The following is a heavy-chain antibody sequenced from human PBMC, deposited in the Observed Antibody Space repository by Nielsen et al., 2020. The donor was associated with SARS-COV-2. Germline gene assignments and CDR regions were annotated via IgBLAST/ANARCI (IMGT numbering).Heavy chain of an antibody. CDR3: ARDISGWGWFDP. Sequence: GGSLRLSCAASGFTFSSYGMHWVRQALGKGLEWVSLIYSGGSTYYADSVKGRFTISRDSSKNTLYLQMDSLRAEDTAVYYCARDISGWGWFDPWGQGTLVTVSS. V-gene: IGHV3-66*01. D-gene: IGHD6-19*01. CDR1: GFTFSSYG. J-gene: IGHJ5*02. CDR2: IYSGGST.